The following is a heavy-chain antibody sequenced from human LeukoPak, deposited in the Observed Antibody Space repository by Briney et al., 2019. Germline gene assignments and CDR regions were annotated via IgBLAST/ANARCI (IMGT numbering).Heavy chain of an antibody. CDR3: ARFYSNSPYYYYYMDV. J-gene: IGHJ6*03. CDR2: ISAYNGNT. Sequence: ASVKVSCKASGYTFTSYGISWVRQAPGQGLEWMGWISAYNGNTNYAQKLQGRVTMTTDTSTSTAYMELRSLRSDDTAVYYCARFYSNSPYYYYYMDVWGKGNTVTVSS. V-gene: IGHV1-18*01. CDR1: GYTFTSYG. D-gene: IGHD4-11*01.